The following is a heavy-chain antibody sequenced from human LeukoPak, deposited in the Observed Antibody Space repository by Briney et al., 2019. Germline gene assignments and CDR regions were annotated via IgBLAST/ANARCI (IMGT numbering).Heavy chain of an antibody. V-gene: IGHV4-59*01. CDR1: GGSISSYY. CDR3: ARDGGQGSGWSTIDY. D-gene: IGHD6-19*01. J-gene: IGHJ4*02. CDR2: IYYSGST. Sequence: PSETLSLTCTVSGGSISSYYWSWIRQPPGKGLEWIGYIYYSGSTNYNPSLTSRLTLSIDASKNHFSLKLTSVTAADTGVYYCARDGGQGSGWSTIDYWGQGTLVTVSS.